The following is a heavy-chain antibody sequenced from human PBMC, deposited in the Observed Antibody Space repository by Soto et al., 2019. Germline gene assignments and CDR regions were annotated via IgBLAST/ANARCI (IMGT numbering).Heavy chain of an antibody. CDR1: GYTFTGYY. CDR2: INPNSGGT. J-gene: IGHJ4*02. D-gene: IGHD3-16*01. V-gene: IGHV1-2*04. CDR3: ARASARWKSWGSTWADY. Sequence: QVTLVQSGAEVKKPGASVKVSCKASGYTFTGYYMHWVRQAPGQGLEWMGWINPNSGGTNYAQKFQGWVTMTRDTSISTAYLELSRLRSDDTAVYYCARASARWKSWGSTWADYWGQGTLVTVSS.